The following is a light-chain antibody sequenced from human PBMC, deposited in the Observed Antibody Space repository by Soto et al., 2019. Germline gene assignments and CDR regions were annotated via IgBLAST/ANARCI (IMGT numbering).Light chain of an antibody. CDR3: QQRTNWPPYT. J-gene: IGKJ2*01. CDR2: GIS. CDR1: QSVNANY. V-gene: IGKV3D-20*02. Sequence: EIVLTQSPGTLSLSPGERATLSCRASQSVNANYFAWYQQKPGQAPRLLIYGISSRPTGIPDRFSGSGSGTDFTLTISSLEPEDFAVYYCQQRTNWPPYTFGQGTKLEIK.